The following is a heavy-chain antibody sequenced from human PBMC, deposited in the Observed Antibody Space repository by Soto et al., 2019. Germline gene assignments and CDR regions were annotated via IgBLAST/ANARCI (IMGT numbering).Heavy chain of an antibody. CDR1: GFTVSSNY. D-gene: IGHD3-10*01. CDR2: IYSCGST. Sequence: EVQLVESGGGLVQPGGSLRLSCAASGFTVSSNYMSWVRQAPGKGLEWVSVIYSCGSTYYADSVKGRFTISRDNAKTTQYLQMNSLSAEDTAVYYCERGTAGTEPQCDYWGKGTLVTVSS. J-gene: IGHJ4*02. CDR3: ERGTAGTEPQCDY. V-gene: IGHV3-66*01.